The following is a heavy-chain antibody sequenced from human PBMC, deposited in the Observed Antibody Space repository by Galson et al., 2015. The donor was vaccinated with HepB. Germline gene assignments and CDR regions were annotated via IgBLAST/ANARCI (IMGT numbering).Heavy chain of an antibody. J-gene: IGHJ3*02. D-gene: IGHD4-17*01. CDR1: GYTFTSYA. V-gene: IGHV1-3*01. CDR2: INAGNGNT. CDR3: ARWVGGYDYGDYGSSFDI. Sequence: SVKVSCKASGYTFTSYAMHWVRQAPGQRLEWMGWINAGNGNTKYSQKFQGRVTITRDTSASTAYMELSSLRSEDTAVYYCARWVGGYDYGDYGSSFDIWGQGTMVTVSS.